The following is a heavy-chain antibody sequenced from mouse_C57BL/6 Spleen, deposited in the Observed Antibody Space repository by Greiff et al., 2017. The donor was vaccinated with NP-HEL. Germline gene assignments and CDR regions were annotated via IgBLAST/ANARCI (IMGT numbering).Heavy chain of an antibody. V-gene: IGHV1-69*01. CDR1: GYTFTSYW. Sequence: QVQLKQSGAELVMPGASVKLSCKASGYTFTSYWMHWVKQRPGQGLEWIGEIDPSDSYTNYNQKFKGKSTLTVDKSSSTAYMQLSSLTSEDSAVYYCARGGRVDFDYWGQGTTLTVSS. CDR2: IDPSDSYT. CDR3: ARGGRVDFDY. J-gene: IGHJ2*01. D-gene: IGHD3-3*01.